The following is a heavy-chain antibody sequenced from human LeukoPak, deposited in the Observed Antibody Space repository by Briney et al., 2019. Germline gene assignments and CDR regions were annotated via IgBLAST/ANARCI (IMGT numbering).Heavy chain of an antibody. D-gene: IGHD2-2*01. CDR2: ISVSGGST. V-gene: IGHV3-23*01. CDR1: GFTFSSYA. Sequence: GGSLRLSCAASGFTFSSYAMSWVRPAPGKGLEWVSAISVSGGSTYYADSVKGRFTISRDNSKNTLYLQMNSLRAEDTAVYYCAKGGRYCSSTSCYYFDYWGQGTLVTVSS. J-gene: IGHJ4*02. CDR3: AKGGRYCSSTSCYYFDY.